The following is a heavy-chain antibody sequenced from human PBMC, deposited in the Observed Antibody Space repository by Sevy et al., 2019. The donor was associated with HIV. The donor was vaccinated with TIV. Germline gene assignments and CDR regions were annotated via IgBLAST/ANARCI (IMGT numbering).Heavy chain of an antibody. V-gene: IGHV4-61*01. CDR2: IYYSGST. J-gene: IGHJ6*02. Sequence: SETLSLTCTVSGGSVSSGSYYWSWIRQPPGKGLEWIGYIYYSGSTNYNPSLKSRVTISVDTSKNQFSLKLSSATAADTAVYYCARDIGGDYDHYYYYGMDVWGQGTTVTVSS. D-gene: IGHD4-17*01. CDR3: ARDIGGDYDHYYYYGMDV. CDR1: GGSVSSGSYY.